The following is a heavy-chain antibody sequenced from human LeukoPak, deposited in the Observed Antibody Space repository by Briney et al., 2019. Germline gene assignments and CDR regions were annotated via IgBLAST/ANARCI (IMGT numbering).Heavy chain of an antibody. CDR2: INPNSGGT. J-gene: IGHJ4*02. CDR3: ARDVAQYSCSSDFDY. Sequence: ASAKVSCKASGYTFTGYSMHWVRQAPGQGLEWMGRINPNSGGTNYAQKFQGRVTMTRDTSISTAYMELSRLRSDDAGVYFCARDVAQYSCSSDFDYWGQGTLVTVSS. D-gene: IGHD6-6*01. V-gene: IGHV1-2*05. CDR1: GYTFTGYS.